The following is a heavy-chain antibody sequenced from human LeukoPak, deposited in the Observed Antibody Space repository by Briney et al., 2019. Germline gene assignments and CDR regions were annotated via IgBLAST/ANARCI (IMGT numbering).Heavy chain of an antibody. D-gene: IGHD3-10*01. CDR3: ARTMVRGVIITSDYYYGMDV. Sequence: PGGSLRLSCTAFGFTFSSYSINWVRQAPGKGLEWVSSISSSSSYIYYADSVEGRFTISRDNAKNSLYLQMNSLRAEDTAVYYCARTMVRGVIITSDYYYGMDVWGQGTTVTVSS. V-gene: IGHV3-21*01. J-gene: IGHJ6*02. CDR1: GFTFSSYS. CDR2: ISSSSSYI.